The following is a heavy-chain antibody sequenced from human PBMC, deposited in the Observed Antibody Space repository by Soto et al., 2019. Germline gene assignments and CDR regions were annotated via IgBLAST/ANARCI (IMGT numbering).Heavy chain of an antibody. D-gene: IGHD3-10*01. Sequence: QVQLVQSGAEVKKPGASVKVSCKASGYTFTSYDINWVRQATGQGLEWMGWMNPNSGNTGYAQKLQGRVTMTSNTSISTAYMELSSLRSEDTALYYCARGTMGYYYGSGSYSTFGYWGQGTLVTVSS. CDR2: MNPNSGNT. CDR3: ARGTMGYYYGSGSYSTFGY. J-gene: IGHJ4*02. V-gene: IGHV1-8*01. CDR1: GYTFTSYD.